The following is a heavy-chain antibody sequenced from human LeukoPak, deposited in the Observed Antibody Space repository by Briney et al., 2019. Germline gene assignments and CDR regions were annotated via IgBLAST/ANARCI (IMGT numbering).Heavy chain of an antibody. CDR1: GITFSNYW. CDR2: IIQDGSST. D-gene: IGHD4-11*01. CDR3: ATDDYRGLGY. V-gene: IGHV3-74*01. J-gene: IGHJ4*02. Sequence: GGSLRLSCAASGITFSNYWMHWVRQAPGKGLVWVSHIIQDGSSTFYADSVKSRFTISRDNAKNTLYLQMNGLRAEDTAVYYCATDDYRGLGYWGQGTLVTVSS.